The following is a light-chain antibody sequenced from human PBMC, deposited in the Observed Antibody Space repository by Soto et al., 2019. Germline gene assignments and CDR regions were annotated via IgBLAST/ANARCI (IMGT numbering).Light chain of an antibody. J-gene: IGLJ2*01. CDR2: EVS. V-gene: IGLV2-23*02. CDR1: SSDVGSYNL. CDR3: CSYAGSSTYVV. Sequence: QSALTQPASVSGSPVQSITISCTGTSSDVGSYNLVSWYQQHPGKAPKLMIYEVSKRPSGVSNRFSGSKSGNTASLTISGLQAEDEADYYCCSYAGSSTYVVFGGGTKVTV.